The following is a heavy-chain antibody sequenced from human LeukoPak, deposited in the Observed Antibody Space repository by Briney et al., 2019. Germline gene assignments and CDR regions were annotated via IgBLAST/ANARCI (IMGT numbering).Heavy chain of an antibody. V-gene: IGHV1-69*01. J-gene: IGHJ4*02. CDR3: ARDRGIAAAGKDFDY. CDR1: GGTFSSYA. CDR2: IIPIFGTA. Sequence: SVKVSCKASGGTFSSYAISWVRQAPGQGLERMGGIIPIFGTANYAQKFQGRVTITADESTSTAYMELSSLRSEDTAVYYCARDRGIAAAGKDFDYWGQGTLVTVSS. D-gene: IGHD6-13*01.